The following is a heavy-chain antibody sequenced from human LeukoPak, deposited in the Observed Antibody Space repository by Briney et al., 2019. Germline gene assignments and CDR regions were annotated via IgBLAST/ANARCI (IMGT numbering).Heavy chain of an antibody. D-gene: IGHD3-10*01. CDR2: IDPSGGST. J-gene: IGHJ5*02. CDR1: AYTFSTYL. V-gene: IGHV1-46*01. Sequence: ASVKVFCKASAYTFSTYLLHWVRQAPGQGLEWMGIIDPSGGSTGYAQKFQGRVTMTRDTSTSTVYMELSSLRSEDTAVYYCARDLGLRGVTNWFDPWGQGTLVTVSS. CDR3: ARDLGLRGVTNWFDP.